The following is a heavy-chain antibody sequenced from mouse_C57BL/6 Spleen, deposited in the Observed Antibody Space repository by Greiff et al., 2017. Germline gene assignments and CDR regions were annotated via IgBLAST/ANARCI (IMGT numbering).Heavy chain of an antibody. J-gene: IGHJ2*01. V-gene: IGHV1-55*01. CDR3: ARSSDYYGSIYYFDY. CDR1: GYTFTSYW. D-gene: IGHD1-1*01. Sequence: QVQLQQPGAELVKPGASVKMSCKASGYTFTSYWITWVKQRPGQGLEWIGDIYPGSGSTNYNEKFKSKATLTVDTSSSTAYMQLSSLTSEDSAVYYCARSSDYYGSIYYFDYWGQGTTLTVSS. CDR2: IYPGSGST.